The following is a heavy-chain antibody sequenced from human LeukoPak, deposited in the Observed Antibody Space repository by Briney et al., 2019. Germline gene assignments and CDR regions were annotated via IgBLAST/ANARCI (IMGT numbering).Heavy chain of an antibody. J-gene: IGHJ4*02. D-gene: IGHD2-15*01. Sequence: EWVSXISSSGSTIYYADSVKGRFTISRDNAKNSLYLQMNSLRAEDTAVYYCARDGYCSGGSCYDYWGQGTLVTVSS. CDR3: ARDGYCSGGSCYDY. CDR2: ISSSGSTI. V-gene: IGHV3-48*03.